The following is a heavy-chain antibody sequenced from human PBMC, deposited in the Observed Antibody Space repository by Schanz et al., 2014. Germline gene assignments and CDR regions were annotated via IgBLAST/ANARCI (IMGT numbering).Heavy chain of an antibody. Sequence: VQLVESGGGVVQPGRSLRLSCAASGFTFSNHGMHWVRQSPGKGLEWVALIWYDGSNEYYADSVKGRFTISRDNPKKTLYLQMNSLRAEDTAVYYCARDGDFDYWGQGTLVTVSS. CDR1: GFTFSNHG. CDR3: ARDGDFDY. CDR2: IWYDGSNE. V-gene: IGHV3-33*01. J-gene: IGHJ4*02.